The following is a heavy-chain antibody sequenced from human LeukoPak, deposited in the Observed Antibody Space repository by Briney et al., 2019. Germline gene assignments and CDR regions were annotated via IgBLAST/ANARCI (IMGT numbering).Heavy chain of an antibody. J-gene: IGHJ4*02. CDR3: AKDTGSDILTGLFY. V-gene: IGHV3-30*02. CDR1: GFTSSTAW. Sequence: GGSLRLSCEVSGFTSSTAWLTWVRQAPGKGLERVAFIRYDGSNKYYADSVKGRFTISRDNSKNTLYLQMNSLRAEDTAVYYCAKDTGSDILTGLFYWGQGTLVTVSS. CDR2: IRYDGSNK. D-gene: IGHD3-9*01.